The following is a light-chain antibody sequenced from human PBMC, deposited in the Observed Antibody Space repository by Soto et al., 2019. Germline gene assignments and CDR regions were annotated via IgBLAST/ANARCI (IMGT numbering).Light chain of an antibody. Sequence: EILMTHSPATLSVSPEDRATLSCTASQSVSNNLAWYQQRPGQAPRLLIYGASTRATGIPARFSGSGSGRDFTLTISRLEPEDFGVYYCQLRSNWPPYTFGQGTKVDIK. V-gene: IGKV3-11*02. J-gene: IGKJ2*01. CDR2: GAS. CDR3: QLRSNWPPYT. CDR1: QSVSNN.